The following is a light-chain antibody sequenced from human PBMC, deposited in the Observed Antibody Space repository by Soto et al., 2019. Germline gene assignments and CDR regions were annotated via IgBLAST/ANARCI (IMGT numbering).Light chain of an antibody. CDR3: NSYTRSTKYV. J-gene: IGLJ1*01. CDR2: EVT. Sequence: QSALTQPASESGSPGQSITVSCTGTSSDVGAYDYVSWYQHHPGKAPKLIIYEVTNRPSGVSNRFSGSKSGNTASLTISGLQAEDEADYYCNSYTRSTKYVFGTGTKVTVL. CDR1: SSDVGAYDY. V-gene: IGLV2-14*01.